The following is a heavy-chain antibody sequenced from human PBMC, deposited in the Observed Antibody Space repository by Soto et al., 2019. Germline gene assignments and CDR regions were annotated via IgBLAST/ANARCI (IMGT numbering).Heavy chain of an antibody. CDR3: ARGLGYCSSTSCYIWFDY. CDR1: GFTFSTYA. CDR2: ISASGTST. V-gene: IGHV3-23*01. Sequence: EVQLLESGGGLVQPGGSLRLSCAASGFTFSTYAMSWVRQAPGKGLEWVSAISASGTSTYYADSVKGRFTISRDKSKNTLFLQMNSLRAEDTAVHYCARGLGYCSSTSCYIWFDYWGQGTLVTVSS. D-gene: IGHD2-2*02. J-gene: IGHJ4*02.